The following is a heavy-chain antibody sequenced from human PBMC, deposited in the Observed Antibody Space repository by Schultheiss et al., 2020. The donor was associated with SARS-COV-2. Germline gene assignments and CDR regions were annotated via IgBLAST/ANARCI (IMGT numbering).Heavy chain of an antibody. V-gene: IGHV4-38-2*02. CDR3: ARATSGELFDY. CDR1: GYSISSGYY. Sequence: SETLSLTCTVSGYSISSGYYWGWIRQPPGKGLEWIGSIYHSGSTYYNPSLKSRVTISVDTSKNQFSLKLSSVTAADTAVYYCARATSGELFDYWGQGTLVTVSS. J-gene: IGHJ4*02. CDR2: IYHSGST. D-gene: IGHD3-10*01.